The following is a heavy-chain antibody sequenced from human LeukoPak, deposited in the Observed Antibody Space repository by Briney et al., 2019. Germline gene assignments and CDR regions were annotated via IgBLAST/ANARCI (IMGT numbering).Heavy chain of an antibody. V-gene: IGHV4-4*07. CDR3: AKEDIVVVPAAMGGYYYYYMDV. CDR1: GGSISSYY. J-gene: IGHJ6*03. Sequence: SETLSLTCTVSGGSISSYYWSWIRQPAGKGLEWIGRIYTSGSTNYNPSLKGRVTMSVDTSKNQFSLKLSSVTAADTAVYYCAKEDIVVVPAAMGGYYYYYMDVWGKGTTVTVSS. CDR2: IYTSGST. D-gene: IGHD2-2*01.